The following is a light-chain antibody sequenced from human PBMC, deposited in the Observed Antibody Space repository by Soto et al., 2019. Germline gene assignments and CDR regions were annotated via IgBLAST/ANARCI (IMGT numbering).Light chain of an antibody. CDR1: QSVGSNF. V-gene: IGKV3-20*01. J-gene: IGKJ1*01. CDR2: GAS. Sequence: IVMTQSPATLSVSPGERATLSCRASQSVGSNFLAWYQQKPGQAPRLLIYGASNRATGIPDRFSGGGSGTDFTLTISRLEPEDFAVYYCQQYGSSGTFGQGTKVDIK. CDR3: QQYGSSGT.